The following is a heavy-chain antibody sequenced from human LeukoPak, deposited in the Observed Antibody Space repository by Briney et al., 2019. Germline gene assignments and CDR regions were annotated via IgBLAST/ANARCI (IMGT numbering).Heavy chain of an antibody. V-gene: IGHV1-18*01. Sequence: AASVKVSCKASGYTFTSYGISWVRQAPGQGLEWMGWISSYNGNTNYPQKLQGRVTLTTDTSTTTAYMELRSLRSDDTAVYYCALGGWSSFDYWGQGTLVTVSS. D-gene: IGHD2-15*01. CDR1: GYTFTSYG. CDR3: ALGGWSSFDY. J-gene: IGHJ4*02. CDR2: ISSYNGNT.